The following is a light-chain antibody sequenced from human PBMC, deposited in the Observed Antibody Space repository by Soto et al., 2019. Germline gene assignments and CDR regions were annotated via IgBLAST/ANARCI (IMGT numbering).Light chain of an antibody. CDR3: CSYAGSTTVV. CDR2: EDS. V-gene: IGLV2-23*01. CDR1: SGDVGSYNP. J-gene: IGLJ2*01. Sequence: QYALTQPASVSGSPGQSITISCSGASGDVGSYNPVSWYQQHPGKAPKLTIYEDSKRPSGVSNRFSGSKSGNTASLTISGPQAEDEADYYCCSYAGSTTVVFGGGTKLTVL.